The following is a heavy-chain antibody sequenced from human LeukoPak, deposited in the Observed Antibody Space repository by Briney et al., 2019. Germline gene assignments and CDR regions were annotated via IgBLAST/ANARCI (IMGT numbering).Heavy chain of an antibody. CDR3: ARVADGDYFDY. Sequence: SETLSLTCTVSGDSISSGSYYWSWIRQPAGKGLEWIGRIYTSGSTNYNPSLKSRVTISVDTSKNQFSLKLSSVTAADTAVYYCARVADGDYFDYWGQGTLVTVSS. J-gene: IGHJ4*02. CDR2: IYTSGST. V-gene: IGHV4-61*02. CDR1: GDSISSGSYY. D-gene: IGHD6-6*01.